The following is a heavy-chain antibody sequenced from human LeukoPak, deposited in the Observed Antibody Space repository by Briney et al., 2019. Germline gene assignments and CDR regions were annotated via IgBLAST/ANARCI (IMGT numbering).Heavy chain of an antibody. CDR3: ARQGGGWFDP. D-gene: IGHD3-16*01. CDR1: GGSISSYY. J-gene: IGHJ5*02. Sequence: SETLSLTCTVSGGSISSYYWGWIRQPPGKGLEWIGYIYYSGSTDYNPSLKSRVTISVDTSRKQLSLKLSSVTAADTAVYYCARQGGGWFDPWGQGTLVTVSS. CDR2: IYYSGST. V-gene: IGHV4-59*08.